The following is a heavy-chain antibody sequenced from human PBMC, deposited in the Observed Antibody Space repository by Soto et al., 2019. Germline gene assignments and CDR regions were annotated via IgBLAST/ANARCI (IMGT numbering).Heavy chain of an antibody. V-gene: IGHV5-51*01. CDR1: GYTFTNYW. CDR2: IYPGDSDT. J-gene: IGHJ4*02. Sequence: GESLKISCKASGYTFTNYWIGWVRQMPGKGLEWMGIIYPGDSDTRFSPSFQGQVTMSADKSITTAYLQWSSLKASDSSMYYCARRGETALDYWGQGTLVTVSS. CDR3: ARRGETALDY. D-gene: IGHD2-21*02.